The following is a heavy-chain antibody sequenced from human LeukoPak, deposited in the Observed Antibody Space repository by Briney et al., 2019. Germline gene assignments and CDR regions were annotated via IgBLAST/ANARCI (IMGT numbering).Heavy chain of an antibody. CDR2: MNPDGGGT. J-gene: IGHJ6*03. V-gene: IGHV1-2*02. D-gene: IGHD6-19*01. Sequence: ASAKVSCKASGYKFTGYFMHWVRQAPGQEPEWMGWMNPDGGGTTYGQIFQGRVTMTRDTSINTAYMELSGLRSGDTAIYYCARGAGSHYYYHMDVWGKGTTVTVSS. CDR1: GYKFTGYF. CDR3: ARGAGSHYYYHMDV.